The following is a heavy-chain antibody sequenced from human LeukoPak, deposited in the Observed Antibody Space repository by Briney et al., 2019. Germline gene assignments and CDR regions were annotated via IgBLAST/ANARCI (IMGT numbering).Heavy chain of an antibody. V-gene: IGHV4-59*01. CDR1: GGSISSYY. Sequence: SETLSLTCTVSGGSISSYYWSWIRQPPGKGLEWIGYIYYSGSTNYNPSLKSRVTISVDTSKNQFSLKLSSVTAADTAVYYCARDRGYCSGGSCYTFDPWGQGTLVTVSS. D-gene: IGHD2-15*01. CDR2: IYYSGST. J-gene: IGHJ5*02. CDR3: ARDRGYCSGGSCYTFDP.